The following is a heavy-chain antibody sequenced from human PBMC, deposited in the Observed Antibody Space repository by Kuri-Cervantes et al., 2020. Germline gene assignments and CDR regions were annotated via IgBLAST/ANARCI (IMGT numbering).Heavy chain of an antibody. CDR2: IYHSGST. J-gene: IGHJ4*02. Sequence: SETLSLTCAVSGYSISSGYYWGWIRQPPGKGLEWIGEIYHSGSTNYNPSLKSRVTISVDKSKNQFSLKLSSVTAADTAVYYCARDLGDYVWGSYRYLGYWGQGTLVTVSS. D-gene: IGHD3-16*02. CDR3: ARDLGDYVWGSYRYLGY. CDR1: GYSISSGYY. V-gene: IGHV4-38-2*01.